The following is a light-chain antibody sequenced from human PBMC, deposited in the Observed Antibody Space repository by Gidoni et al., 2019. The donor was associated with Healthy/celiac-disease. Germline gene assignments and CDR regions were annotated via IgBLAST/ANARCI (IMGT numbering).Light chain of an antibody. Sequence: DIVFTHSPATLSLSPGERATLSCRASQSVSSYLAWYQQKPGQAPRLLIYDASNRATGIPARFSGSGSGTDFTLTISSLEPEDFAVYYCQQRSNWPPWTFGQGTKLEIK. CDR1: QSVSSY. CDR3: QQRSNWPPWT. CDR2: DAS. J-gene: IGKJ2*02. V-gene: IGKV3-11*01.